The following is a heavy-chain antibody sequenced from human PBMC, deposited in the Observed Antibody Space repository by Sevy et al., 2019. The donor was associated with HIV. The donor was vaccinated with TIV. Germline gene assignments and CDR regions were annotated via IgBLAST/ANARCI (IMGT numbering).Heavy chain of an antibody. J-gene: IGHJ3*02. CDR2: ISAYNGDT. V-gene: IGHV1-18*01. D-gene: IGHD3-3*01. CDR3: ARGYYDFWSGYYRRDAFDS. Sequence: ASVKVSCKASGYTFTSYGISWVRQAPGQGLEWMGWISAYNGDTNYAQKLQGRVTMTTDTSTSTAYMELTSLRSADTAVYFCARGYYDFWSGYYRRDAFDSWGQGTRVTVSS. CDR1: GYTFTSYG.